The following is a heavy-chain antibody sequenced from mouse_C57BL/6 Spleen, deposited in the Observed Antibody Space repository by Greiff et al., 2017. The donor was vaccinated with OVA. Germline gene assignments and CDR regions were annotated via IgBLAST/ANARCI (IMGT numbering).Heavy chain of an antibody. D-gene: IGHD2-5*01. V-gene: IGHV1-26*01. CDR2: INPNNGGT. Sequence: EVQLQQSGPELVKPGASVKISCKASGYTFTDYYMNWVKQSHGKSLEWIGDINPNNGGTSYNQKFKGKATLTVDKSSSTAYMELRSLTSEDSAVYYCARGVYYSNYGAYWGQGTLVTVSA. CDR3: ARGVYYSNYGAY. J-gene: IGHJ3*01. CDR1: GYTFTDYY.